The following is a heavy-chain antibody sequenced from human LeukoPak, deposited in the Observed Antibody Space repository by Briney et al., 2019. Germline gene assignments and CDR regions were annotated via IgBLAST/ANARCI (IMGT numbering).Heavy chain of an antibody. CDR3: ASGGAATVTTYYYGMDV. CDR2: ISHSGST. Sequence: SETLSLTCAVSGGSISSGGYPWSWIRQPPGKGLEWIGYISHSGSTYYSPSLKSRVTISVDRSKNQFSLKLSSVTAADTAVYYCASGGAATVTTYYYGMDVWGQGTAVTVSS. D-gene: IGHD4-11*01. J-gene: IGHJ6*02. V-gene: IGHV4-30-2*01. CDR1: GGSISSGGYP.